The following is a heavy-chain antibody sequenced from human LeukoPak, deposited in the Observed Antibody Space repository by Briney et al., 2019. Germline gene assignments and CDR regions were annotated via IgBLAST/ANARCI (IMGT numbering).Heavy chain of an antibody. CDR1: GGSISSYY. V-gene: IGHV4-4*07. CDR3: ARGMFGGVSSARVDYYYYYMDV. CDR2: TYTLGST. D-gene: IGHD3-16*01. J-gene: IGHJ6*03. Sequence: PSETLSLTCTVSGGSISSYYWSWIRQPAGKGLEWIGRTYTLGSTNYNPSLKSRVTMSVDTSKNQFSLKLSSVTAADTAVYYCARGMFGGVSSARVDYYYYYMDVWGKGTTVTVSS.